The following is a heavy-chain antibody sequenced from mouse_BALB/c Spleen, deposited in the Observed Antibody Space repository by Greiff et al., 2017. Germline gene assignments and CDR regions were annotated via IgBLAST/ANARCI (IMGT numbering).Heavy chain of an antibody. CDR3: ARFQLDY. CDR2: ISYSGST. V-gene: IGHV3-2*02. Sequence: DVQLQESGPGLVKPSQSLSLTCTVTGYSITSDYAWNWIRQFPGNKLEWMGYISYSGSTSYNPSLKSRISITRDTSKNQFFLQLNSVTTEDTATYYCARFQLDYWGQGTTLTVSS. J-gene: IGHJ2*01. D-gene: IGHD4-1*02. CDR1: GYSITSDYA.